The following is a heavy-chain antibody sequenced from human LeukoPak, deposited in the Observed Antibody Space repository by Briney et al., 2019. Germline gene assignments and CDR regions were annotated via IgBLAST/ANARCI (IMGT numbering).Heavy chain of an antibody. CDR3: ARDNYGDYPRYYYYGMDV. Sequence: GGSLRHSCAASGFTFSSYGMHWVRQAPGKGLEWVAVIWYDGSNKYYADSVKGRFTISRDNSKNTLYLQMNSLRAEDTAVYYCARDNYGDYPRYYYYGMDVWGKGTTVTVSS. CDR1: GFTFSSYG. V-gene: IGHV3-33*01. J-gene: IGHJ6*04. CDR2: IWYDGSNK. D-gene: IGHD4-17*01.